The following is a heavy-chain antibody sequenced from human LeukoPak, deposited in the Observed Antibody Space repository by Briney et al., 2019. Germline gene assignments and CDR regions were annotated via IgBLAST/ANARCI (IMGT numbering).Heavy chain of an antibody. D-gene: IGHD5-12*01. V-gene: IGHV4-31*03. CDR2: IYYSGST. CDR1: GGSISSGGYY. CDR3: ARVRHSGNFDY. Sequence: SQTLSLTCTVSGGSISSGGYYWSWIRQHPGKGLEWIGYIYYSGSTYYNPPLKSRVTISVDTSKNQFSLKLSSVTAADTAVYYCARVRHSGNFDYWGQGTLVTVSS. J-gene: IGHJ4*02.